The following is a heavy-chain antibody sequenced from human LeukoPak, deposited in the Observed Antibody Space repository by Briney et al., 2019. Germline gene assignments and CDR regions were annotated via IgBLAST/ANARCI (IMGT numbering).Heavy chain of an antibody. D-gene: IGHD2-15*01. Sequence: PSETLSLTCAVYGGSFSGYYWSWIRQPPGKGLEWIGEINHSGSTNYNPSLKSRVTISVDTSKNQFSLKLSSVTAADTAVYYCARERLQYNWFDPWGQGTLVTVSS. J-gene: IGHJ5*02. CDR2: INHSGST. V-gene: IGHV4-34*01. CDR3: ARERLQYNWFDP. CDR1: GGSFSGYY.